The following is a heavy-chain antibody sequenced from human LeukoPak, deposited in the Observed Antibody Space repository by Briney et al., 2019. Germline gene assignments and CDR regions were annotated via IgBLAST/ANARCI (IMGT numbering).Heavy chain of an antibody. J-gene: IGHJ4*02. D-gene: IGHD3-22*01. Sequence: SETLSLTCAVYGGSVSGYYWSWIRQPPGKGLEWIGEINHSGSTKYNPSLKSRVTISVETSKNQFSLKLRSVTAADTAVYYCARNSSGYYIDYWGQGTLVTVSS. V-gene: IGHV4-34*09. CDR2: INHSGST. CDR3: ARNSSGYYIDY. CDR1: GGSVSGYY.